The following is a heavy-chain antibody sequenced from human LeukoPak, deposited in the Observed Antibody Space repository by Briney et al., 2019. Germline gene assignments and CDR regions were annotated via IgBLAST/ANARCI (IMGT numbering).Heavy chain of an antibody. CDR2: INPNSGGT. Sequence: ASVKVSCKASGYTFTGYYMHWVRQAPGQGLEWMGWINPNSGGTNYAQKFQGRVTMTRDTSISTAYMELSRLRSDDTAVYYCARAAQRYCSSTSCYLKYWGQGTLATVSS. D-gene: IGHD2-2*01. J-gene: IGHJ4*02. CDR3: ARAAQRYCSSTSCYLKY. CDR1: GYTFTGYY. V-gene: IGHV1-2*02.